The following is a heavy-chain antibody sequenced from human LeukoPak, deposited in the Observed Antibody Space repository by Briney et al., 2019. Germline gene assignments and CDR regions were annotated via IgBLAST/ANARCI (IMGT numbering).Heavy chain of an antibody. V-gene: IGHV3-7*01. CDR3: ARLKDDVTKFDY. D-gene: IGHD2-8*01. Sequence: GGSPRLSCAGSGFSFSRYWMAWVRQAPGKGLEWVASINQDISRIHYVDSVKGRFTISRDNAKNSLFLQMNSLRVEDTAVYFCARLKDDVTKFDYWGQGTLVTVSS. CDR1: GFSFSRYW. J-gene: IGHJ4*02. CDR2: INQDISRI.